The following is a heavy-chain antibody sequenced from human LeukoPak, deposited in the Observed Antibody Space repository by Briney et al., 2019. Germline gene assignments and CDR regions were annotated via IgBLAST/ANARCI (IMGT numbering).Heavy chain of an antibody. Sequence: ASVKVSCKASGYTFTSYGISWVRQAPGQGLEWMGWISAYNGNTNYAQKLQGRVTMTTDTSTSTAYMELRSLRSDDTAVYYCARAHMRYDSSGYYLWDYWGQGTLVTVSS. CDR1: GYTFTSYG. V-gene: IGHV1-18*01. J-gene: IGHJ4*02. CDR2: ISAYNGNT. CDR3: ARAHMRYDSSGYYLWDY. D-gene: IGHD3-22*01.